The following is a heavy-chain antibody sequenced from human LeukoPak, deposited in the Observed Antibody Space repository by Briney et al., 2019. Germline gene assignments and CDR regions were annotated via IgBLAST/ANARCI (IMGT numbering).Heavy chain of an antibody. CDR1: GGSFSGYC. Sequence: SETLSLTCAVYGGSFSGYCWSWIRQPPGKGLEWIGEINHSGSTNYNPSLKSRVTISVDTSKNQFSLKLSSVTAADTAVYYCASGSYWFDPWGQGTLVTVSS. V-gene: IGHV4-34*01. J-gene: IGHJ5*02. CDR3: ASGSYWFDP. CDR2: INHSGST.